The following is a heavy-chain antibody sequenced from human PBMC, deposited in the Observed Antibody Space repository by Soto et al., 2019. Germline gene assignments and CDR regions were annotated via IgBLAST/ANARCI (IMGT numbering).Heavy chain of an antibody. CDR2: INPSGGST. Sequence: DSLKVSCKASGYSFTSYYMHWVRQAPGQGLEWMGIINPSGGSTSYAQKFQGRVTMTRDTSTSTVYMELSSLRSEDTAVYYCRVATAPIDDGVDDRDQGTMITDSS. D-gene: IGHD6-13*01. CDR1: GYSFTSYY. V-gene: IGHV1-46*01. J-gene: IGHJ3*01. CDR3: RVATAPIDDGVDD.